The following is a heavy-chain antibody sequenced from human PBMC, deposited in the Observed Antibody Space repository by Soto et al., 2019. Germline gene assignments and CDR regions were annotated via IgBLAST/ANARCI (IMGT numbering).Heavy chain of an antibody. D-gene: IGHD6-6*01. Sequence: QVQLVQSGAEVNKPGSSVKVSCKASGGTFSSYAISWVRQAPVQGLEWMGGIIPIFGTANYAQKFQGIVTITADESTSTAYMELSSLRSEDTAVYYCARADGGAARSYHYFDYWGQGTLVTVSS. CDR3: ARADGGAARSYHYFDY. CDR2: IIPIFGTA. V-gene: IGHV1-69*01. CDR1: GGTFSSYA. J-gene: IGHJ4*02.